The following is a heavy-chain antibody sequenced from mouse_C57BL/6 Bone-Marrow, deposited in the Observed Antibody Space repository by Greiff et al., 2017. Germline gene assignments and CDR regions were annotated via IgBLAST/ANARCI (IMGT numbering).Heavy chain of an antibody. CDR3: ATDYGSSGFAY. J-gene: IGHJ3*01. V-gene: IGHV1-64*01. Sequence: VQLQQPGAELVKPGASVKLSCTASGYTFTSYWMHWVQQSPGQGLEWIGMIHPNSGSTNYNEKFKSKATLTVDKAYSTAYMQLSSLTSEDSAVYYCATDYGSSGFAYWGQGTLVTVSA. CDR1: GYTFTSYW. D-gene: IGHD1-1*01. CDR2: IHPNSGST.